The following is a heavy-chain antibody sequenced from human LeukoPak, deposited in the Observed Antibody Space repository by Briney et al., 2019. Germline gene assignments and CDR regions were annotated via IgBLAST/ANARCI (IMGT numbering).Heavy chain of an antibody. CDR1: GCSISSGYY. J-gene: IGHJ5*02. V-gene: IGHV4-38-2*02. CDR2: IYHSGNT. D-gene: IGHD6-19*01. Sequence: PSETLSLTCTVSGCSISSGYYWGWIRQPPRKGLEWIERIYHSGNTYYTPSLKSRLTIPVDTSKNQLCLKLSSVTAAGTAVYYCARDPRTKIAVAVSWFDPWGEGTLVTVSS. CDR3: ARDPRTKIAVAVSWFDP.